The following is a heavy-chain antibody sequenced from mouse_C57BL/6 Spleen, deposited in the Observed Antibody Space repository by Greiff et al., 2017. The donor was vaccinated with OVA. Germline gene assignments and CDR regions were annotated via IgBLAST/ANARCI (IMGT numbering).Heavy chain of an antibody. CDR3: ARSRGKSYAMDY. V-gene: IGHV1-39*01. Sequence: VQLQQSGPELVKPGASVKISCKASGYSFTDYNMNWVQQSNGKSLEWIGVINPNYGTTSSNQKFKGKATLTVDQSSSQAYMQLNSLTSEDSAVYYCARSRGKSYAMDYWGQGTSVTVSS. J-gene: IGHJ4*01. CDR1: GYSFTDYN. CDR2: INPNYGTT.